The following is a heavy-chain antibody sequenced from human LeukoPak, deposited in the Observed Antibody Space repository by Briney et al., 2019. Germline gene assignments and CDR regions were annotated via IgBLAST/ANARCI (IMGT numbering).Heavy chain of an antibody. Sequence: SETLSLTCTVSGGSISSSSYYWGWIRLPPGKGLEWIGSLYYSGSTYYNPSLKSRVTISVDTSKSQFSLKLSSVTAADTAVYYCAKSTGSGILFPNDYWGQGTLVSVSS. CDR3: AKSTGSGILFPNDY. J-gene: IGHJ4*02. CDR2: LYYSGST. V-gene: IGHV4-39*01. D-gene: IGHD3-10*01. CDR1: GGSISSSSYY.